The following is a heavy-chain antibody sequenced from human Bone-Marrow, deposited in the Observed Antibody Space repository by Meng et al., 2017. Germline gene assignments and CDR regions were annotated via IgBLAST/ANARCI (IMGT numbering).Heavy chain of an antibody. J-gene: IGHJ4*02. V-gene: IGHV4-39*07. CDR1: GGSISSSSYY. CDR2: IYYSGST. CDR3: ARAKRLGPSMIFDY. Sequence: ETLSLTCTVSGGSISSSSYYWGWIRQPPGKGLEWIGSIYYSGSTYYNPSLKSRVTISVDTSKNQFSLKLSSVTAADTAVYYCARAKRLGPSMIFDYWGQGTLVTVSS. D-gene: IGHD2/OR15-2a*01.